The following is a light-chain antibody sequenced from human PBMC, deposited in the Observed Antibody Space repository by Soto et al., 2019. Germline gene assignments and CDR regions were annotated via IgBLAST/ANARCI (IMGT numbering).Light chain of an antibody. Sequence: QSALTQPPSASGSPGQSVTISCTGTSSDVGGYNYVSWYQQHPGKAPKLMIYEVSQRPSGVPDRFSGSKSGNTASLTVSGLQPEDEADYYSSSFAGSNNYVFGTGTKLTVL. V-gene: IGLV2-8*01. CDR1: SSDVGGYNY. CDR3: SSFAGSNNYV. CDR2: EVS. J-gene: IGLJ1*01.